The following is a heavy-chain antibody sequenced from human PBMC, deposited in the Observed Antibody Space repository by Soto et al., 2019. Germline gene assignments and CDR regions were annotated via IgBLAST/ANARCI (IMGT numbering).Heavy chain of an antibody. Sequence: SVKVSCKASGGTSSSYAISWVRQAPGQGLEWMGGIIPIFGTANYAQKFQGRVTITADESTSTAYMELSSLRSEDTAVYYCARDHLWFGEPIGAFDIWGQGTMVTVSS. D-gene: IGHD3-10*01. CDR2: IIPIFGTA. CDR3: ARDHLWFGEPIGAFDI. CDR1: GGTSSSYA. J-gene: IGHJ3*02. V-gene: IGHV1-69*13.